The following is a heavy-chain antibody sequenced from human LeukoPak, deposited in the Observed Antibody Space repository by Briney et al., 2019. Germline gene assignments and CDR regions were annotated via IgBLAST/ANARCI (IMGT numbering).Heavy chain of an antibody. J-gene: IGHJ4*02. V-gene: IGHV1-69*04. CDR3: ASARDTSGYYS. CDR1: GGTFSSYA. Sequence: SVKVSCKASGGTFSSYAISWVRQAPGQVLEWMGRIIPILGIANYAQKFQGRVTITADKSTSTAYMELSSLRSEDTAVYYCASARDTSGYYSWGQGTLVTVSS. CDR2: IIPILGIA. D-gene: IGHD3-22*01.